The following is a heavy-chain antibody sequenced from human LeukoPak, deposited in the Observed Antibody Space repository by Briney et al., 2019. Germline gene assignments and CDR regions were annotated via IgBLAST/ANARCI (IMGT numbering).Heavy chain of an antibody. CDR3: AKAGSIRFDY. D-gene: IGHD1-26*01. CDR2: VSGSGGNT. V-gene: IGHV3-23*01. J-gene: IGHJ4*02. CDR1: GFTFSSYW. Sequence: GGSLRLSCAASGFTFSSYWMHWVRQAPGKGLEWVSGVSGSGGNTYYAGSVKGRFTISRDNSKNTLYLQMNSLRAEDTAVYYCAKAGSIRFDYWGQGTLVTVSS.